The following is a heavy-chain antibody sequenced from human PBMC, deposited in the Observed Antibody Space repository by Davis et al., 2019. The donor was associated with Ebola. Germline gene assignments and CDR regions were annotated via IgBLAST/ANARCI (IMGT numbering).Heavy chain of an antibody. CDR2: ISAYDGNT. CDR3: ARLALHLGELSSFDY. D-gene: IGHD3-16*02. V-gene: IGHV1-18*04. J-gene: IGHJ4*02. CDR1: GYTFTSYG. Sequence: ASVTVSCKASGYTFTSYGISWVRQAPGQGLEWMGWISAYDGNTNYAQKLQGRVTMTTDTSTSTAYMELRSLRSDDTAVYYCARLALHLGELSSFDYWGQGTLVTVSS.